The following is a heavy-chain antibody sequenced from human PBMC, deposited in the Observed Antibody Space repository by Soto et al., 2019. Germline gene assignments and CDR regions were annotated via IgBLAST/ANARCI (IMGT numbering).Heavy chain of an antibody. V-gene: IGHV1-69*13. CDR1: GGTFSSYA. J-gene: IGHJ6*02. CDR3: ARAGGRITGTHYYYYYGMDV. Sequence: SVKVSCKASGGTFSSYAISWVRQAPGQGLEWMGGIIPIFGTANYAQKFQGRVTITADESTSTAYMELSSLRSEDTAVYYCARAGGRITGTHYYYYYGMDVWGQGTTVTVSS. CDR2: IIPIFGTA. D-gene: IGHD1-20*01.